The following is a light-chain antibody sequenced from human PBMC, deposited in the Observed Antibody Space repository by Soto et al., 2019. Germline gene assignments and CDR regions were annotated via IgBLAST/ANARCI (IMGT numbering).Light chain of an antibody. J-gene: IGLJ3*02. CDR2: EVT. V-gene: IGLV2-14*01. CDR3: SSNTSSSSWV. CDR1: SSDVGAYNY. Sequence: QSALTQPASVSGSPGQSITISCTGTSSDVGAYNYVSWYQQHSGKAPKLIIYEVTNRPSGVSNRFSASKSGNTASLTIFGLQAEDEADYYCSSNTSSSSWVFGGGTKVTVL.